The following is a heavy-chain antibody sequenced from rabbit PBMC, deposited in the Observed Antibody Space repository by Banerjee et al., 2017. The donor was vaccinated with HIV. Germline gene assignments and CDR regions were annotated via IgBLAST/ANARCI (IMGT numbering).Heavy chain of an antibody. D-gene: IGHD1-1*01. Sequence: QEQLKETGGGLVQPGGSLTLSCKASGFSLNFYYMTWVRQAPGKGLEWIACIYAGSSGTTYYASWAKGRFTISKTSSTTVTLQMTSLTAADTATYFCARGADAGGGGGYLNGMDLWGPGTLVTVS. CDR1: GFSLNFYYM. J-gene: IGHJ6*01. V-gene: IGHV1S45*01. CDR3: ARGADAGGGGGYLNGMDL. CDR2: IYAGSSGTT.